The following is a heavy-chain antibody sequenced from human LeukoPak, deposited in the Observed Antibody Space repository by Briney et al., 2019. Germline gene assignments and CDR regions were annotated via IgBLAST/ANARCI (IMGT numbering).Heavy chain of an antibody. CDR3: ATYHSRGRVV. CDR1: GGSFSGYY. J-gene: IGHJ6*02. CDR2: INHSGST. Sequence: SETLSLTCAVYGGSFSGYYWSWIRQPPGKGLEWIGEINHSGSTNYNPSLKSRVTISVDTSKNQFSLKLSSVTAADTAVYYCATYHSRGRVVWGQGTTVTVSS. D-gene: IGHD1-14*01. V-gene: IGHV4-34*01.